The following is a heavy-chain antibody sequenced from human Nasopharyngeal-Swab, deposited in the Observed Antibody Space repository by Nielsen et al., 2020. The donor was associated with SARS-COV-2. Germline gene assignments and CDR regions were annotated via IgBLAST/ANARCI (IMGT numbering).Heavy chain of an antibody. D-gene: IGHD1-1*01. V-gene: IGHV3-30*19. CDR1: GFTFSSYG. J-gene: IGHJ3*02. Sequence: GESLKISCAASGFTFSSYGMHWVRQAPGKGLEWVAVISYDGHTKFYADPVKGRFTIPRDEPKDTVYLEMNSLRVDDTAIYYCAREGSERGGAFDIWGQGTMVTVSS. CDR2: ISYDGHTK. CDR3: AREGSERGGAFDI.